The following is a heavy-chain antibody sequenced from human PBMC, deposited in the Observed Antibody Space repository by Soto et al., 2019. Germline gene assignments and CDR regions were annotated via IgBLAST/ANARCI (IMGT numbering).Heavy chain of an antibody. CDR1: GYTFTSYG. V-gene: IGHV1-18*01. D-gene: IGHD2-21*01. Sequence: ASVKVSCKASGYTFTSYGISWVRQAPGQGLEWMGWISAYNGNTNFAQKLQGRVTMTTDTSTGTAYLELRSLRSEDTAVYYCATGIPAFDIWGQGTMVTVSS. CDR2: ISAYNGNT. J-gene: IGHJ3*02. CDR3: ATGIPAFDI.